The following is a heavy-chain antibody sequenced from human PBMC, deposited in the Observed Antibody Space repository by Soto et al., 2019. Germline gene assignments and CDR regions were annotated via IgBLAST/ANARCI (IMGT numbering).Heavy chain of an antibody. CDR1: GGSFSGYY. CDR3: ARDNNILATLGAFDI. CDR2: INHSGST. J-gene: IGHJ3*02. D-gene: IGHD5-12*01. V-gene: IGHV4-34*01. Sequence: SETLSLTCAVYGGSFSGYYWSWIRQPPGKGLEWIGEINHSGSTNYNPSLKSRVTISVDTSKNQFSLKLSSVTAADTAVYYCARDNNILATLGAFDIWGQGTMVTVSS.